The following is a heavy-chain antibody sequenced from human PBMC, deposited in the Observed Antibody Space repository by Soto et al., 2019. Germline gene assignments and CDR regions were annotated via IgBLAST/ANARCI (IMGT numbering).Heavy chain of an antibody. CDR3: VRDGTKTLRDWFDP. D-gene: IGHD1-1*01. V-gene: IGHV4-4*07. Sequence: ASETLSLTCTVSGASISGYYWSWIRKSAGKGLEWIGRIYATGTTDYNPSLKSRVMMSVDTSKKQFSLKLRSVTAADTAVYYCVRDGTKTLRDWFDPWGQGISVTVSS. J-gene: IGHJ5*02. CDR1: GASISGYY. CDR2: IYATGTT.